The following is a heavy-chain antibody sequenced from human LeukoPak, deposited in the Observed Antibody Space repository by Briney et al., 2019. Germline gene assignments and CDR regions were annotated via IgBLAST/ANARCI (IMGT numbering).Heavy chain of an antibody. Sequence: ASVKVSCKASGYTFTGYYMHWVRQAPGQGLEWMGWMNPNSGNTGYAQKFQGRVTMTRNTSISTAYMELSSLRSEDTAVYYCARDLGGYGDYGTNFDYWGQGTLVTVSS. CDR3: ARDLGGYGDYGTNFDY. J-gene: IGHJ4*02. CDR1: GYTFTGYY. D-gene: IGHD4-17*01. V-gene: IGHV1-8*02. CDR2: MNPNSGNT.